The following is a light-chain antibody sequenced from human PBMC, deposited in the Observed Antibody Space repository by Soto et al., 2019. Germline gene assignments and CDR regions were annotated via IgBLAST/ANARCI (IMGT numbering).Light chain of an antibody. V-gene: IGKV3-15*01. Sequence: EIVLTQSPGTLSLSPGERATLSCRASQSVSTNLAWYQQRPGQAPRLLIYGASARATGIPARFSGSGAGTEFNLTISSLQSEDFALYYCHQYNNWRTFGQGTRLEIK. CDR1: QSVSTN. CDR2: GAS. J-gene: IGKJ5*01. CDR3: HQYNNWRT.